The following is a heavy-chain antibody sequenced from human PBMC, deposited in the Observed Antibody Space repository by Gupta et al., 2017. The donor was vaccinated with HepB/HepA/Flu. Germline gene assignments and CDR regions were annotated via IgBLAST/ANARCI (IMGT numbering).Heavy chain of an antibody. CDR3: ARGSLRLVRLLMVY. CDR2: MNPNSGNT. D-gene: IGHD6-19*01. Sequence: QVQLVQSGAEVKKPGASVKVSCTASGNTITSYDINWVRQATGQVLEWMGWMNPNSGNTGYAQKFQGRVTMTRNTSISTAYMELSSLRAEDTAVYYCARGSLRLVRLLMVYWGQGTLVTVSS. J-gene: IGHJ4*02. V-gene: IGHV1-8*01. CDR1: GNTITSYD.